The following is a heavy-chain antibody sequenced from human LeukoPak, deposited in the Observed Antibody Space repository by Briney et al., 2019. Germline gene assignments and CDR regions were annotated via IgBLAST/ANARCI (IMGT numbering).Heavy chain of an antibody. CDR2: ISGYNGNT. CDR3: ASGLSNYGGHLYYYYYYMGV. Sequence: ASVKVSCKASGYTFTSYGISWVRQAPGQGLEWMGWISGYNGNTNYAQNLQGRVTMTTDTSTSTVYMELRSLRSDDTAVYYCASGLSNYGGHLYYYYYYMGVWGKGTTVTVSS. V-gene: IGHV1-18*01. D-gene: IGHD4-11*01. CDR1: GYTFTSYG. J-gene: IGHJ6*03.